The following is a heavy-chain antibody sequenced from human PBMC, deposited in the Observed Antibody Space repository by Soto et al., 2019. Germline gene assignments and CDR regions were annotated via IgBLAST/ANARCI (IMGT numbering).Heavy chain of an antibody. J-gene: IGHJ4*02. Sequence: QVQLVESGGGVVQPGRSLRLSCAASGFTFSSYGMHWVRQAPGKGLEWVAVISYDGSNKYYADSVKGRFTISRDNSKNTLYLQMNSLRAEDTAVYYCAIGQGHTVKHQFDYWGQGTLVTVSS. D-gene: IGHD4-17*01. CDR3: AIGQGHTVKHQFDY. CDR1: GFTFSSYG. V-gene: IGHV3-30*03. CDR2: ISYDGSNK.